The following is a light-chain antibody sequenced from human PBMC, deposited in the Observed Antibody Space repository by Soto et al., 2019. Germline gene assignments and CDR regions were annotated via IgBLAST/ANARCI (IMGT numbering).Light chain of an antibody. Sequence: QSVLTQPPSVSAAPGQKVTISCSGSSSNIGNNYVSWYQQLPGTAPKLLIYDNNKRPSGIPDRFSGSKSGTSATLGITGLQTGDEADYYCGTWDSSLSAGGVFGGGTKLTV. CDR1: SSNIGNNY. J-gene: IGLJ2*01. CDR3: GTWDSSLSAGGV. CDR2: DNN. V-gene: IGLV1-51*01.